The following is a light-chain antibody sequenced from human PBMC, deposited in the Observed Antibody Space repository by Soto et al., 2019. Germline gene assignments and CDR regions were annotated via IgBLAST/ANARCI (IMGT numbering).Light chain of an antibody. CDR1: IDDVTAYYR. J-gene: IGLJ1*01. V-gene: IGLV2-18*01. CDR2: DVS. Sequence: QSALTQPPSVSGSPGQSVTISCSGTIDDVTAYYRVSWYQQTPGTAPKLMIYDVSNRPSGVPDRFSGSRSGNMASLTISGLQAEDEGDYYCSVYTRTSTYVFGTGTKVTVL. CDR3: SVYTRTSTYV.